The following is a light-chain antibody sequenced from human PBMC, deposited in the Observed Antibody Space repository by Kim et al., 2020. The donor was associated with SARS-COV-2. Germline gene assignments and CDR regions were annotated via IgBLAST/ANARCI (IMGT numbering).Light chain of an antibody. J-gene: IGKJ2*01. CDR3: QQYYSPPYT. Sequence: RATINCKSSQSVLHSSNNKNYLAWYQQKPGKPPKLLIFWASTRESGVPDRLSGSGSGTDFTLTISSLQAEDVAVYSCQQYYSPPYTFGQGTKLEI. CDR1: QSVLHSSNNKNY. V-gene: IGKV4-1*01. CDR2: WAS.